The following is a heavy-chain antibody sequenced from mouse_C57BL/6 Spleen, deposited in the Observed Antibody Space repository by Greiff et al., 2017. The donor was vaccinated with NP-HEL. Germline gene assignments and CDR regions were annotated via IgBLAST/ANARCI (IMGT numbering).Heavy chain of an antibody. CDR3: TTGIIYYGNY. J-gene: IGHJ2*01. D-gene: IGHD2-1*01. CDR1: GFNIKDDY. V-gene: IGHV14-4*01. CDR2: IDPENGDT. Sequence: EVQLQQSGAELVRPGASVKLSCTASGFNIKDDYMHWVKQRPEQGLEWIGWIDPENGDTEYASKFQGKATITADTSSNTAYLQLSSLTSEDTAVYYCTTGIIYYGNYWGQGTTLTVSS.